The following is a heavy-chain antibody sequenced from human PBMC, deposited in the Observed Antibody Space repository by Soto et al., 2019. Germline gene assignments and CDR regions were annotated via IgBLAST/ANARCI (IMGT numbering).Heavy chain of an antibody. CDR1: GFTFSNYR. J-gene: IGHJ6*02. CDR3: ARVHLVRTSSYYCGMDV. V-gene: IGHV3-21*06. CDR2: ISGSGKDT. D-gene: IGHD6-6*01. Sequence: GGSLRLSCATSGFTFSNYRMNWVRQAPGKGLEWVASISGSGKDTFYRDSVKGRFTISRDNAESSLVLQMNSLTVDDTAVYHCARVHLVRTSSYYCGMDVWGPGTTVTVSS.